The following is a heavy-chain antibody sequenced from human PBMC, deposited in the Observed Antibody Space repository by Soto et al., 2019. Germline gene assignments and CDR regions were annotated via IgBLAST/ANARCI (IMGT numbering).Heavy chain of an antibody. D-gene: IGHD6-19*01. CDR2: INAGNGNT. CDR3: ASSELYSSGWEYFQH. CDR1: GYTFTSYA. V-gene: IGHV1-3*01. J-gene: IGHJ1*01. Sequence: ASVKVSCKASGYTFTSYAMHWVRQAPGQRLEWMGWINAGNGNTKYSQKFQGRVTITRDTSASTAYMELSSLRSENTAVYYCASSELYSSGWEYFQHWGQGTLVTVSS.